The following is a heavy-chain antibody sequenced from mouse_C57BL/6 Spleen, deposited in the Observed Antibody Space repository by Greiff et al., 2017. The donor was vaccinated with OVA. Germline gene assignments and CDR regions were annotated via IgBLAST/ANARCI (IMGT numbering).Heavy chain of an antibody. J-gene: IGHJ1*03. D-gene: IGHD1-1*01. V-gene: IGHV1-69*01. CDR2: IDPSDSYT. CDR3: ARAVVATYWYFDV. Sequence: VKLQQPGAELVMPGASVKLSCKASGYTFTSYWMHWVKQRPGQGLEWIGEIDPSDSYTNYNQKFKGKSTLTVDKSSSTAYMQLSSLTSEDSAVYYCARAVVATYWYFDVWGTGTTVTVSS. CDR1: GYTFTSYW.